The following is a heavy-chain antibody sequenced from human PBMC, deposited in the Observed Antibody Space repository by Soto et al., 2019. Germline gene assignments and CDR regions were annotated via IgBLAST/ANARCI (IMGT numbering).Heavy chain of an antibody. CDR3: ASGLVTTLHY. Sequence: QLQLQESGSGLAKPSQTLSLTCAVSGGSISSGGYSWSWIRQPPGKGLEWIGYIYHSGSTYYNPSLTGRVTISVDRSKHQFSLKLSSVTAADTAVYYCASGLVTTLHYWGQGTLVTVSS. V-gene: IGHV4-30-2*01. CDR2: IYHSGST. D-gene: IGHD4-17*01. J-gene: IGHJ4*02. CDR1: GGSISSGGYS.